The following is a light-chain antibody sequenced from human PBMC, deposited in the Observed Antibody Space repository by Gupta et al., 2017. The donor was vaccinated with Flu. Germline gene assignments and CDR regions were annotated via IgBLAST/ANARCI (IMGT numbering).Light chain of an antibody. J-gene: IGKJ2*01. Sequence: PSTLSAYVGDGVTITCRASHSISRWVAWYQQKPGKAPNLLIYKASNLESGVPSRCSGSGSGTEFTLTISSLQPEDFATYYCQHESSSPYTFGQGTKMDIK. CDR3: QHESSSPYT. V-gene: IGKV1-5*03. CDR2: KAS. CDR1: HSISRW.